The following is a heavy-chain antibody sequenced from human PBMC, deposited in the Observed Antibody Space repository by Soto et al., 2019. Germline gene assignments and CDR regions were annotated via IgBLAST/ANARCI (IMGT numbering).Heavy chain of an antibody. CDR1: GGSISSYY. J-gene: IGHJ4*02. V-gene: IGHV4-59*08. Sequence: SETLSLTCTVSGGSISSYYWSWIRQPPGKGLEWIGYIYYSGSTNYNPSLKSRVTISVDTSKNQFSLKLSSVTAADTAVYYCARHMPERYFDWTNFDYWGQGTLVTVSS. CDR3: ARHMPERYFDWTNFDY. CDR2: IYYSGST. D-gene: IGHD3-9*01.